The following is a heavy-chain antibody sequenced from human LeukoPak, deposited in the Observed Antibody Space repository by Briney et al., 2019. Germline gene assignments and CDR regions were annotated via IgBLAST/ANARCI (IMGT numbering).Heavy chain of an antibody. Sequence: GGSLRLSCAASGFTFSSYAMHWVRQAPGKGLEWVAFIRYDGSNKYYADSVKGRFTISRDNSKNTLYLQMNSLRAEDSAVYYCAKALRELSGGAFDIWGQGTMVTVSS. CDR1: GFTFSSYA. V-gene: IGHV3-30*02. J-gene: IGHJ3*02. CDR3: AKALRELSGGAFDI. CDR2: IRYDGSNK. D-gene: IGHD1-26*01.